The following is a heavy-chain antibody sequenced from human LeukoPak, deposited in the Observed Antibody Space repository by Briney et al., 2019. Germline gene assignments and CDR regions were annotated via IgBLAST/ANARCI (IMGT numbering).Heavy chain of an antibody. J-gene: IGHJ3*02. Sequence: SQTLSLTCTVYGGSNNSGAYYRRSPRKHPGKGLEWIGYIYYSGSNYYNPSLKSRVNISVETSKNQFSMKLSSVTAADTAVYYCAGCIGGSPSYAFHIGGQGTGIMVSS. CDR3: AGCIGGSPSYAFHI. D-gene: IGHD2-15*01. CDR2: IYYSGSN. V-gene: IGHV4-31*03. CDR1: GGSNNSGAYY.